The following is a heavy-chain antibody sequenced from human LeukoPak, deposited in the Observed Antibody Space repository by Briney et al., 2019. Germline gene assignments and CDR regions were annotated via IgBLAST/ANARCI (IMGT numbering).Heavy chain of an antibody. D-gene: IGHD3-10*01. V-gene: IGHV3-48*04. Sequence: GGSLRLSCAASGFTFSSYSMNWVRQAPGKGLEWVSYISSSSSTIYYADSVKGRFTISRDNAKNSLYLQMNSLRAEDTAVYYCARNDYYGSGSYGDQDDYWGQGTLVTVSS. CDR2: ISSSSSTI. CDR1: GFTFSSYS. J-gene: IGHJ4*02. CDR3: ARNDYYGSGSYGDQDDY.